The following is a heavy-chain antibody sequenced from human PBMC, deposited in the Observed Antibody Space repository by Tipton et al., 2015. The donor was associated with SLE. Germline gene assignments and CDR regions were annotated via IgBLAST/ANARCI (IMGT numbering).Heavy chain of an antibody. D-gene: IGHD3-10*01. V-gene: IGHV4-59*01. J-gene: IGHJ3*02. Sequence: TLSLTCTVSGGSISSYYWSWSRQPPGQGLEWIGDIYYSGSTNYNPSLKSRVTISVDTSKNQFSLKLSSVTAADTAVYYCARDSGATSAFDIWGQGTMVTVSS. CDR2: IYYSGST. CDR1: GGSISSYY. CDR3: ARDSGATSAFDI.